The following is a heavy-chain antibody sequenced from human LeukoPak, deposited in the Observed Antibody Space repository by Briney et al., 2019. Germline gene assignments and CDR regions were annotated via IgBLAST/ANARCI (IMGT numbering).Heavy chain of an antibody. CDR3: ARGVEPLAANTLAY. V-gene: IGHV3-53*01. CDR1: GFTVITND. D-gene: IGHD1-14*01. CDR2: LYSDGNT. Sequence: RRSLRLSCAASGFTVITNDMTWVRQAPGNRLQCVSVLYSDGNTKYADSVQGRFTISRDNSKNTLYLEMNSLSPDDTAVYYCARGVEPLAANTLAYWGQGTLVTVSS. J-gene: IGHJ4*02.